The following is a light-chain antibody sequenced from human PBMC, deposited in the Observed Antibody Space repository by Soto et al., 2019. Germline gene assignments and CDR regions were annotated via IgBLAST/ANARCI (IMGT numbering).Light chain of an antibody. Sequence: EIVLTQSPGTLSLSPGERATLSCRASQTFSANYLVWYQQKTGQAPRLLIYGASNRATGIPDRFSGTGSGTDFTLTISRLAPEDFAVYYCQLYGSSPQSCDGGTKVEIK. CDR1: QTFSANY. CDR2: GAS. V-gene: IGKV3-20*01. CDR3: QLYGSSPQS. J-gene: IGKJ4*01.